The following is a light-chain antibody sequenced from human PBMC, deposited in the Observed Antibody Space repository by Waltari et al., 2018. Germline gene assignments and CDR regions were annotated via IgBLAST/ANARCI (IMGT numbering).Light chain of an antibody. CDR3: QQYNNWPPLT. CDR1: HSVSSN. V-gene: IGKV3-15*01. Sequence: EIVMTQSPATLSESTGERATPFCSASHSVSSNLAWYQQKPGQAPRLLIYGASTRATGISARFSGSGSATEFTLTISSLQSEDFAVYYCQQYNNWPPLTFGGGTKVEIK. J-gene: IGKJ4*01. CDR2: GAS.